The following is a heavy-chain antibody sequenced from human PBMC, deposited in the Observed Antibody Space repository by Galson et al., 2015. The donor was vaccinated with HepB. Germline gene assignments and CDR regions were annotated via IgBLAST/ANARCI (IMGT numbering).Heavy chain of an antibody. Sequence: SLRLSCAASGFTFDDYAMHWVRQAPGKGLEWVSGISWNSGSIGYADSVKGRFTISRDNAKNSLYLQMNSLRAEDTALYYRAKSAAYYYDSSGYYGGMDVWGQGTTVTVSS. V-gene: IGHV3-9*01. J-gene: IGHJ6*02. CDR2: ISWNSGSI. CDR3: AKSAAYYYDSSGYYGGMDV. D-gene: IGHD3-22*01. CDR1: GFTFDDYA.